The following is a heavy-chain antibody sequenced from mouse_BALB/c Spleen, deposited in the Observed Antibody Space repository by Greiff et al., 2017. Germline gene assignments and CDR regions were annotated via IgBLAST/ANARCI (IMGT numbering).Heavy chain of an antibody. J-gene: IGHJ1*01. CDR1: GYSFTSYW. CDR2: IYPGNSDT. D-gene: IGHD2-10*01. Sequence: VQLKESGTVLARPGASVKMSCKASGYSFTSYWMHWVKQRPGQGLEWIGAIYPGNSDTSYNQKFKGKAKLTAVTSASTAYMELSSLTNEDSAVYYCTRTYYGKGRYFDVWGAGTTVTVSS. CDR3: TRTYYGKGRYFDV. V-gene: IGHV1-5*01.